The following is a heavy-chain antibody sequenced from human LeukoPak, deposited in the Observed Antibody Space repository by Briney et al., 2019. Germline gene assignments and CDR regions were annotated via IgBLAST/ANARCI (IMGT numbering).Heavy chain of an antibody. CDR2: INHSGST. D-gene: IGHD4-23*01. CDR1: GGSFSGYY. V-gene: IGHV4-34*01. CDR3: AKVPVVGAFYHYYMDV. J-gene: IGHJ6*03. Sequence: SETLSLTCAVHGGSFSGYYWSWIRQAPGKGLEWIGEINHSGSTNYNPSLKSRVTISADTSKNQFSLKLSSVTAADTALYYCAKVPVVGAFYHYYMDVWGKGGMVTVSS.